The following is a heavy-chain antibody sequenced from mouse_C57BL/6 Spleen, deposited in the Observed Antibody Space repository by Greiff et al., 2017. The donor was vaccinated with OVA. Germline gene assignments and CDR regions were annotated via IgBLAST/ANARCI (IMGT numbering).Heavy chain of an antibody. CDR3: ARGGVPGPYYFDY. CDR1: GYTFTSYW. CDR2: IYPSDSET. V-gene: IGHV1-61*01. D-gene: IGHD5-1*01. J-gene: IGHJ2*01. Sequence: VKLQQPGAELVRPGSSVKLSCKASGYTFTSYWMDWVKQRPGQGLEWIGNIYPSDSETHYNQKFKDKATLTVDKSSSTAYMQLSSLTSEDSAVYSGARGGVPGPYYFDYWGQGTTLTVSS.